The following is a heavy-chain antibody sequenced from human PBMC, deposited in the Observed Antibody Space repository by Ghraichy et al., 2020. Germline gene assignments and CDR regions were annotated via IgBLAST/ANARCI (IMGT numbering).Heavy chain of an antibody. Sequence: SETLSLTCSVSGGSISSYYWNWVRQPPGKGLEWIGYVHYSGSAKYNPSLTSRVTMSVDTSKSQFSLTLSSVTAADTAVYYCARWDSSGNYYGNWGQGALVTVCS. V-gene: IGHV4-59*01. CDR2: VHYSGSA. CDR3: ARWDSSGNYYGN. CDR1: GGSISSYY. J-gene: IGHJ4*02. D-gene: IGHD3-22*01.